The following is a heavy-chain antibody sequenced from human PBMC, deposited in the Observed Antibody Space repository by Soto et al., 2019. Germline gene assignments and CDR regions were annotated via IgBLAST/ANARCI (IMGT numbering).Heavy chain of an antibody. CDR3: ARLSYSSGS. V-gene: IGHV4-34*01. J-gene: IGHJ4*02. Sequence: SETLSLTCAVYGGSFSGYYWSWIRQPPGKGLEWIGEINHSGSTNYNPSLKSRVTISVDTSKNQFSLKLSSVTAADTAVYYCARLSYSSGSWGQGTMVTVSS. CDR2: INHSGST. D-gene: IGHD6-19*01. CDR1: GGSFSGYY.